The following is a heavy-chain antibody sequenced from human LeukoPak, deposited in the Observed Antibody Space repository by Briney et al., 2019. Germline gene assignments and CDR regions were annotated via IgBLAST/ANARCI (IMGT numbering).Heavy chain of an antibody. CDR3: AREEILRFLEWSLWSFDY. D-gene: IGHD3-3*01. Sequence: SQSLSPASTLAAGSISSYYCGWIRQPAGKGLEWIGRVHTSGSTNYNPSLQSRVTMSVDTSKSQFSLKLSSVPAADTAVYYCAREEILRFLEWSLWSFDYWGQGTLVTVSS. J-gene: IGHJ4*02. CDR1: AGSISSYY. CDR2: VHTSGST. V-gene: IGHV4-4*07.